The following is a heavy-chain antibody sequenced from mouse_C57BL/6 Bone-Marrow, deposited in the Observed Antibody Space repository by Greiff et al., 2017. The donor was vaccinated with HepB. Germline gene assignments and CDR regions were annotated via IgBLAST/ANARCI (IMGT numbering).Heavy chain of an antibody. CDR1: GYTFTDYY. CDR3: ARGGLRYAMDY. V-gene: IGHV1-76*01. D-gene: IGHD1-1*01. Sequence: QVQLQQSGAELVRPGASVKLSCKASGYTFTDYYINWVKQRPGQGLEWIARIYPGSGNTYYNEKFKGKATLTAEKSSSTAYMQLSSLTSEDSAVYFCARGGLRYAMDYWGQGTSVTVYS. J-gene: IGHJ4*01. CDR2: IYPGSGNT.